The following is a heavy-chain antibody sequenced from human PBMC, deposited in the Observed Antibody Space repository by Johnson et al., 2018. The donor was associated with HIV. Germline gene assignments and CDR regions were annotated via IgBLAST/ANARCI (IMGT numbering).Heavy chain of an antibody. Sequence: VLLVESGGGLIQPGGSLRLSCEASGFTVSSNSLSWVRQAPGTGLEWVSYISSSGSTIYYADSVKGRFTISRDNSKNTLYLQMNSLRAEATAVYYCARDPAAAALRAFDIWGQGTMVTVSS. CDR2: ISSSGSTI. D-gene: IGHD6-13*01. CDR3: ARDPAAAALRAFDI. CDR1: GFTVSSNS. V-gene: IGHV3-48*01. J-gene: IGHJ3*02.